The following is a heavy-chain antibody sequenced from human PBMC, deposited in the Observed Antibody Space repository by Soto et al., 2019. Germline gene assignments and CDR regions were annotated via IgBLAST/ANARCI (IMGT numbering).Heavy chain of an antibody. V-gene: IGHV3-7*01. D-gene: IGHD2-8*01. CDR2: IKQYGGEK. J-gene: IGHJ3*02. CDR1: RFTFSSYW. CDR3: ARGAGCSNGVCYDDAFDI. Sequence: EAQLVESGGGLVQPGGSLRLSCAASRFTFSSYWMNWVRQAPGKGLEWVANIKQYGGEKNYVDSVKGRFTISRDNAKNSLYLQMNSLRADDTAVYYCARGAGCSNGVCYDDAFDIWGQGTMVTVSS.